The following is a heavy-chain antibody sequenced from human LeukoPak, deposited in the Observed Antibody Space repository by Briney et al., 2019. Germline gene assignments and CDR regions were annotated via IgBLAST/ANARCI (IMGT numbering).Heavy chain of an antibody. D-gene: IGHD6-13*01. CDR2: IYYSGST. CDR1: GGSISSYY. J-gene: IGHJ5*02. CDR3: ARRLRSIAAAVSWFDP. V-gene: IGHV4-59*08. Sequence: PSETLSLTCTVSGGSISSYYWSWIRQPPGKGLEWIGYIYYSGSTNYNPSLKSRVTISVDTSKNQFSLKLSSVTAADTAVYYCARRLRSIAAAVSWFDPWGQGTLVTVSS.